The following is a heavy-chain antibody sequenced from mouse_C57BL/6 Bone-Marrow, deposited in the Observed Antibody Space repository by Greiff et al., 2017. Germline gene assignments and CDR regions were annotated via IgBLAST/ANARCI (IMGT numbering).Heavy chain of an antibody. Sequence: EVQRVESGGGLVKPGGSLKLSCAASGFTFTSYAMSWVRQTPGKRLEWVATISDGGSYTYYPDNVKGRFTISRDNAKNNLYLQMSHLKSEDTAMYYCARPDGYYGFGYWGQGTTLTVSS. CDR2: ISDGGSYT. CDR1: GFTFTSYA. J-gene: IGHJ2*01. D-gene: IGHD2-3*01. CDR3: ARPDGYYGFGY. V-gene: IGHV5-4*01.